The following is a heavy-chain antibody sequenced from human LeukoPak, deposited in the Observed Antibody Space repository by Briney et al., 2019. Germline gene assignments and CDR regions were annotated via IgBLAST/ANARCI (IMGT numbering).Heavy chain of an antibody. CDR3: ARFNYYDSSGYYPHIDY. J-gene: IGHJ4*02. V-gene: IGHV1-8*03. Sequence: ASVKVSCKASGYTFTSYDINWVRQATGQGLEWMGWMNPNSGNTGYAQKFQGRVTITRNTSISTAYMELSSLRSEDTAVYYCARFNYYDSSGYYPHIDYWGQGTLVTVSS. CDR1: GYTFTSYD. D-gene: IGHD3-22*01. CDR2: MNPNSGNT.